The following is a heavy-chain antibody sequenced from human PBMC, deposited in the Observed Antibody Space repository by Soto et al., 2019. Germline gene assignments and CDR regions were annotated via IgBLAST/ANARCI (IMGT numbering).Heavy chain of an antibody. CDR3: GRVRDGYNCDPYRFDY. D-gene: IGHD5-12*01. Sequence: RASVKVFCKASGYTVTSYYMHCMRQAPGQGLEWMGIINPSGGSTSYAQKFQRRVTMPSYTSTSTVYMELSSMRSEDTAVYYCGRVRDGYNCDPYRFDYWGQGTMVTVSS. CDR1: GYTVTSYY. V-gene: IGHV1-46*01. CDR2: INPSGGST. J-gene: IGHJ4*01.